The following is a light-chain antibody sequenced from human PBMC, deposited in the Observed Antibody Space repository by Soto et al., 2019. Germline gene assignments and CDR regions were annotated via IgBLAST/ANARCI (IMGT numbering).Light chain of an antibody. V-gene: IGLV2-11*01. CDR1: SSDVGGYNY. CDR3: CSYAASFIYV. Sequence: QSALTQPRSVSGSPGQSVTISCTGTSSDVGGYNYVSWYQQHPDKAPKVMIYDVTKRPSGVPDRFSGSKSGNTASLTISGLQAEDEADYYCCSYAASFIYVYGTGTKVTVL. CDR2: DVT. J-gene: IGLJ1*01.